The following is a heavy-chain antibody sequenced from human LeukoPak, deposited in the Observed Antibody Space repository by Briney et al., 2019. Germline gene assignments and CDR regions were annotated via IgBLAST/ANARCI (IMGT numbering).Heavy chain of an antibody. CDR2: IYWNDDK. Sequence: SGPTLVKPTQTLTLTCTFSGFSLSTSGVGVGWIRQPPGKALEWLALIYWNDDKRYRPPLKSRLTITKDTSKNQVVLTMTNMDPVDTATYYCAHRRHDILTGYLNYFDYWRQGTLVSVSS. CDR1: GFSLSTSGVG. D-gene: IGHD3-9*01. J-gene: IGHJ4*02. V-gene: IGHV2-5*01. CDR3: AHRRHDILTGYLNYFDY.